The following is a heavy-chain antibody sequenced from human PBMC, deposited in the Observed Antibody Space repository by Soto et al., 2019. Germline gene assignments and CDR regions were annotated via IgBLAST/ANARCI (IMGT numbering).Heavy chain of an antibody. CDR2: IYYSGST. D-gene: IGHD3-22*01. CDR3: ASQYYYDSSGSQTFDY. J-gene: IGHJ4*02. V-gene: IGHV4-59*08. CDR1: GNSICSYY. Sequence: SDTLSLTCPIPGNSICSYYWSWIRKPPGQGLEWIGYIYYSGSTNYNPSLKSRVTISVDTSKNQFSLKLSSVTAADTAVYYCASQYYYDSSGSQTFDYWGQGTQVTVS.